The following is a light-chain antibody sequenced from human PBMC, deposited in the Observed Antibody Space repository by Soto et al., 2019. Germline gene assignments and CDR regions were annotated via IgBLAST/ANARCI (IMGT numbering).Light chain of an antibody. Sequence: QSVLTQPASVSGSPGLSITISCAGTSSDVGGYNSVSWYQQHPGKSPKLLIHEVTDRPSGVSSRFSGSKSGNTASLTISGLQADDEADYYYSSYTSSDTPVFGTGTKVNVL. CDR2: EVT. CDR1: SSDVGGYNS. J-gene: IGLJ1*01. CDR3: SSYTSSDTPV. V-gene: IGLV2-14*01.